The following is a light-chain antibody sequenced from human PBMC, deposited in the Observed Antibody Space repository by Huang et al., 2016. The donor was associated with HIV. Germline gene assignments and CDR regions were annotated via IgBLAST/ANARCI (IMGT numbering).Light chain of an antibody. CDR1: QSLLHSNGYNF. J-gene: IGKJ1*01. V-gene: IGKV2-28*01. CDR2: LGS. CDR3: MQSLQIPWT. Sequence: IVMTQSPLSLPVTPGDPASISCRSNQSLLHSNGYNFLDWYLQKPGQSPQLLIYLGSNRASGGPDKFSGSGSGTDFTLKISRVEAEDVGIYYCMQSLQIPWTFGQGTKVEI.